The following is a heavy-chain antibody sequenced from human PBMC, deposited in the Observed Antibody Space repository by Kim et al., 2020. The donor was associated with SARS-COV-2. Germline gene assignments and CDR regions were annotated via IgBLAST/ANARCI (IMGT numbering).Heavy chain of an antibody. J-gene: IGHJ3*02. Sequence: GGSLRLSCAASGFTFSSYGMLWVRQAPGKGLEWVAVISYYGSNKYYADSVKGRFTISRDNSKNTLYLQMNSLRAEDTAVYYCAKVGGQQLAKGAFDIWGQGTMVTVSS. CDR2: ISYYGSNK. CDR3: AKVGGQQLAKGAFDI. D-gene: IGHD6-13*01. V-gene: IGHV3-30*18. CDR1: GFTFSSYG.